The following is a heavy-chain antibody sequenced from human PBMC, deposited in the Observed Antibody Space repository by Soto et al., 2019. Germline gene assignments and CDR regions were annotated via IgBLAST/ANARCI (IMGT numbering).Heavy chain of an antibody. Sequence: EVQVVESGGGLAQPGGSLRLSCAASGFTVSSSYMSWVRQAPGKRLEWVSVIYAGGDTFYADSVKGRFTISRDNSENTLYLQMNSLRVEDTAVYYCALHCTRGNCFGYWGQGTLVTVSS. CDR3: ALHCTRGNCFGY. CDR1: GFTVSSSY. V-gene: IGHV3-66*01. D-gene: IGHD2-8*01. CDR2: IYAGGDT. J-gene: IGHJ4*02.